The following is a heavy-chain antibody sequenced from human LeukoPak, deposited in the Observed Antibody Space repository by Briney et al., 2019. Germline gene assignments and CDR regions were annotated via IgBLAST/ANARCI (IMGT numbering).Heavy chain of an antibody. CDR1: GFTFSNYV. Sequence: GGSLRLSCAASGFTFSNYVMSWVRQAPGKGLEWVSAIGGGATTYFADYVKGRFTISRDNSKNTLSLQMNSLRAEDTAIYYCTKKLTVAGTFDYWGQGTLVTVSS. D-gene: IGHD6-19*01. CDR2: IGGGATT. CDR3: TKKLTVAGTFDY. J-gene: IGHJ4*02. V-gene: IGHV3-23*01.